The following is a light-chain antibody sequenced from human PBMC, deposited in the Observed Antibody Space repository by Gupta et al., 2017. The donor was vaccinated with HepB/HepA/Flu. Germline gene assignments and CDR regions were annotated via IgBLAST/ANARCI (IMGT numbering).Light chain of an antibody. V-gene: IGLV2-14*03. CDR1: SRDIGGYNY. CDR2: DVT. Sequence: SALTQPASMSGSPGQSITISCTGTSRDIGGYNYVSWYQVHPGKAPRLMIYDVTDRPSGISNRFSGSKSGNTASLTISGLQPEDEADYYCSSYRADASLTFGGGTKLTVL. CDR3: SSYRADASLT. J-gene: IGLJ3*02.